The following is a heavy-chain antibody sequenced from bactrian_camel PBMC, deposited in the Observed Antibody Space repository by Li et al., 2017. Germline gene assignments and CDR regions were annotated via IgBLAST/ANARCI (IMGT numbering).Heavy chain of an antibody. V-gene: IGHV3S40*01. D-gene: IGHD1*01. CDR3: AASIPRYTGGSYYVACGPQMRPNY. CDR2: INNDGATT. J-gene: IGHJ4*01. CDR1: PSHGYSGDC. Sequence: VQLVESGGGSVQSGGSLRLSCAASPSHGYSGDCMGWFRQAPGKGLEWGSYINNDGATTYYTRSVKGRFTVSRDNAKNTVYLQMNSLKPEDTAMYYCAASIPRYTGGSYYVACGPQMRPNYWGQGTQVTVS.